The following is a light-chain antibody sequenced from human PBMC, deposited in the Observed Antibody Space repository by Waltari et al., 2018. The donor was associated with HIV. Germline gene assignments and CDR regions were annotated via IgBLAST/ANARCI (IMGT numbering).Light chain of an antibody. CDR2: VNS. CDR1: SSNIGSNH. J-gene: IGLJ2*01. Sequence: QSVLTQPPSASGTPGQRVTISCSGSSSNIGSNHVYWYQHLPGTAPKLLIYVNSPRPSGVPDRFPGSKSGTSASLAISGLRSEDEGDYYCAAWDDSLRGPVFGGGSRLTVL. V-gene: IGLV1-47*01. CDR3: AAWDDSLRGPV.